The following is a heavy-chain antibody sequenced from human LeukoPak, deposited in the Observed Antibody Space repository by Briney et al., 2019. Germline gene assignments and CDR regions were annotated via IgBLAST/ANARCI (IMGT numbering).Heavy chain of an antibody. Sequence: GGALRLSCAASGFTFSGSAMHWVRQAAGKGLDGVGRIRSKANSYATAYAASVKGRFTISRDDSKSTAYLQMNSLKTEDTAVYYCTRHDERQLWLQGYYYGMDVWGQGTTVTVSS. V-gene: IGHV3-73*01. D-gene: IGHD5-18*01. CDR2: IRSKANSYAT. J-gene: IGHJ6*02. CDR1: GFTFSGSA. CDR3: TRHDERQLWLQGYYYGMDV.